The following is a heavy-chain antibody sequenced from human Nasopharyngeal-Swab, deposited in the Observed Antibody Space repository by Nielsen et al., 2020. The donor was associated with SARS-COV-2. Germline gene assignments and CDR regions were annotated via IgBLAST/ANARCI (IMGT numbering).Heavy chain of an antibody. CDR2: LIENGVDT. CDR3: WYYYDSSGYYLDY. CDR1: GFTFSSHA. Sequence: GESLKISCVASGFTFSSHAMSWVRQAPGKGLEWVSGLIENGVDTYYADSVKGRFTISRDNSKNTLYLQMNSLRAEDTAVYYCWYYYDSSGYYLDYWGQGTLVTVSS. D-gene: IGHD3-22*01. J-gene: IGHJ4*02. V-gene: IGHV3-23*01.